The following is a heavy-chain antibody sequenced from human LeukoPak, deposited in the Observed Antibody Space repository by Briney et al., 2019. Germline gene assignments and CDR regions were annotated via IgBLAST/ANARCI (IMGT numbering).Heavy chain of an antibody. D-gene: IGHD3-22*01. Sequence: GGSLRLSCAASGFTFSSYAMTWVRQAPGKGLEWVSAISGSGSSTYFADSVKGRFTISRDNSKNTVYLQMTSLRDEDTAIYYCARDANYHVSSDYYDAFDIWGQGTMVTVSS. V-gene: IGHV3-23*01. CDR1: GFTFSSYA. CDR2: ISGSGSST. CDR3: ARDANYHVSSDYYDAFDI. J-gene: IGHJ3*02.